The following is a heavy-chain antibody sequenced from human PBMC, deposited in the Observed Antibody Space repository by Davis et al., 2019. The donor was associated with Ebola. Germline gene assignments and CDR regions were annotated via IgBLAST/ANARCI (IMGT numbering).Heavy chain of an antibody. CDR3: AKDRWRHKLRVSGGAGMDV. D-gene: IGHD3-16*01. CDR1: GLTSSSYG. Sequence: GESLKISCAASGLTSSSYGMHWVRQAPGKGLEWMAVIRYDGSNKYYADSVKGRFTISRDNSKNTLYLQMNSLRAGDTAVYYCAKDRWRHKLRVSGGAGMDVWGQGTTVTVSS. V-gene: IGHV3-30*02. J-gene: IGHJ6*02. CDR2: IRYDGSNK.